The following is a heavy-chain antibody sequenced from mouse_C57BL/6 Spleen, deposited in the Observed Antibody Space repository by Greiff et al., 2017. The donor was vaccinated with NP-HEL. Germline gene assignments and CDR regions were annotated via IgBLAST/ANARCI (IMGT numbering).Heavy chain of an antibody. D-gene: IGHD1-1*02. CDR3: ARGLLSPFDY. CDR2: IYPGDGDT. CDR1: GYAFSSSW. Sequence: VQLQQSGPELVKPGASVKISCKASGYAFSSSWMNWVKQRPGKGLEWIGRIYPGDGDTNYNGKFKGKATLTADKSSSTAYMQLSSLTSEDSAVYFCARGLLSPFDYWGQGTTLTVSS. J-gene: IGHJ2*01. V-gene: IGHV1-82*01.